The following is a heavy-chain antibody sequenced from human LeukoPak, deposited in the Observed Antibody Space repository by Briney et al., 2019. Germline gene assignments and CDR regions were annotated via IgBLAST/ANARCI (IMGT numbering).Heavy chain of an antibody. CDR3: ARGDDFWSGREYYFDY. J-gene: IGHJ4*02. CDR1: GGSFSGYY. D-gene: IGHD3-3*01. V-gene: IGHV4-34*01. Sequence: PSETLSLTCAVYGGSFSGYYWNWIRQPPGKGLEWIGEINHSGSTNYNPSLKSRVTISVDTSKNQFSLKLSSVTAADTAVYYCARGDDFWSGREYYFDYWGQGTLVTVSS. CDR2: INHSGST.